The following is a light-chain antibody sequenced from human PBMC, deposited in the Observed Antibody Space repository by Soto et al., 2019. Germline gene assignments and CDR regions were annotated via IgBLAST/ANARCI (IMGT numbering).Light chain of an antibody. CDR2: AAS. J-gene: IGKJ4*01. V-gene: IGKV1-12*01. Sequence: DIQITQSPSSVSASVGDRVAVTCRASQGINKWLAWYQQKPGTAPKLLIYAASSLQSGVPSRFSGSGSGTDFTLTISSLQPEDFATYYCQQSYSTPLTFGRGTKVDIK. CDR1: QGINKW. CDR3: QQSYSTPLT.